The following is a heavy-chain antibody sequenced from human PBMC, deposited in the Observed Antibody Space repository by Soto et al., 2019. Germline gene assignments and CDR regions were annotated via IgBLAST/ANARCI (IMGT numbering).Heavy chain of an antibody. Sequence: EVQLLESGGGLVQPGGSLRLSCAASGFTFTSYAMSWVRQAPGKGLEWVSAISGSGGSTYYADSVKGRFTISRDNSKNTLYLQMNSLRAEDTAVYYCAKATLRGYVPFDYWGQGTLVTVSS. D-gene: IGHD6-25*01. V-gene: IGHV3-23*01. CDR2: ISGSGGST. CDR1: GFTFTSYA. CDR3: AKATLRGYVPFDY. J-gene: IGHJ4*02.